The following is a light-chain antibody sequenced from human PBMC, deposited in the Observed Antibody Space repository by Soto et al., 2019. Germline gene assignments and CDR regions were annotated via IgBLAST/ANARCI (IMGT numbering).Light chain of an antibody. CDR1: HHVATT. CDR2: GAS. Sequence: EIVMTQSPVTLSVSPGARATLSCRASHHVATTLAWYQQKPGQAPRLLIYGASTRATGISARSSGSGSGTESTPTISGLQSDDFAVYDCQQYSARPPWTFGHGTKV. J-gene: IGKJ1*01. V-gene: IGKV3-15*01. CDR3: QQYSARPPWT.